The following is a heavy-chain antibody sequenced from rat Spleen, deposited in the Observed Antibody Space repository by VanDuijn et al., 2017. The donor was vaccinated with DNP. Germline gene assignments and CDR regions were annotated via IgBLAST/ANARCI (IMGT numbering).Heavy chain of an antibody. Sequence: EVQLVESGGGLVQPGRSLKLSCAASGFSFSGFYMAWVRQAPTKGLEWVAYIGSDGYAPYYGDSVKGRFTISRDNAKSTLYLQMNSLRSEDTATYYCAKDKWYYAMDAWGQGTSVTVSS. D-gene: IGHD1-1*01. CDR2: IGSDGYAP. CDR3: AKDKWYYAMDA. J-gene: IGHJ4*01. CDR1: GFSFSGFY. V-gene: IGHV5-22*01.